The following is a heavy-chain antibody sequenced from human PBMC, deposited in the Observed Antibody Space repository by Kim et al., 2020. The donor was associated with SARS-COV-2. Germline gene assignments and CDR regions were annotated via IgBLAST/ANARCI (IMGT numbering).Heavy chain of an antibody. D-gene: IGHD3-16*01. Sequence: GGSLRLSCAASGFTFSSYGMHWVRQAPGKGLEWVAVISYDGSNKYYADSVKGRFTISRDNSKNTLYLQMNSLRAEDTAVYYCAKGGSYSHYWYFDLWGRGTLVTVSS. CDR2: ISYDGSNK. V-gene: IGHV3-30*18. J-gene: IGHJ2*01. CDR3: AKGGSYSHYWYFDL. CDR1: GFTFSSYG.